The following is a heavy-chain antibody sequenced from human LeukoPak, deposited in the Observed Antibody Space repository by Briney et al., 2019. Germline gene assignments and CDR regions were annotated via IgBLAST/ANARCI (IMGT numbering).Heavy chain of an antibody. V-gene: IGHV1-46*01. Sequence: ASVKVSCKASGYTFTSYAMNWVRQAPGQGLEWMGIINPSGGSTSYAQKFQGRVTMTRDTSTSTVYMELSSLRSEDTAVYYCARGGIRFLEWLSRNADYFDYWGQGTLVTVSS. CDR1: GYTFTSYA. J-gene: IGHJ4*02. CDR3: ARGGIRFLEWLSRNADYFDY. CDR2: INPSGGST. D-gene: IGHD3-3*01.